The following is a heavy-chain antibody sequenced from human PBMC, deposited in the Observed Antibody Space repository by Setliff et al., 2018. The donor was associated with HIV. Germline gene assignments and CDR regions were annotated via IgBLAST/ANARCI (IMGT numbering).Heavy chain of an antibody. Sequence: KSSETLSLTCAVSGDSVSGYYWSWIRQPAGRGLEWIGRVHNSAGSNYNPSLKSRVTMSVDTAKNQLSLTLTAVSAADTAVYYCARDRIEVLADSPHDVFDIWGRGIMVTVSS. CDR3: ARDRIEVLADSPHDVFDI. V-gene: IGHV4-4*07. CDR1: GDSVSGYY. J-gene: IGHJ3*02. CDR2: VHNSAGS. D-gene: IGHD3-22*01.